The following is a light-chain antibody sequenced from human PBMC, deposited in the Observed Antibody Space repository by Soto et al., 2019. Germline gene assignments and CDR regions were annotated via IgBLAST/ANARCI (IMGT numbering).Light chain of an antibody. Sequence: QSALTQPRSVSGSPGQSVTISCTETSSDVGGYNYVSWYQQHPGKAPKVMIYDVNKRPSGVPDRFSGSKSGNMASLTISGLQAEDEADYYCCSYASGPLVLFGGGTKLTVL. CDR1: SSDVGGYNY. CDR2: DVN. CDR3: CSYASGPLVL. J-gene: IGLJ2*01. V-gene: IGLV2-11*01.